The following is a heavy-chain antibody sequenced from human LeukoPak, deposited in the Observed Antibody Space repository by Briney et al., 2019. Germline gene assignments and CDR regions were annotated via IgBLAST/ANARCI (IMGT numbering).Heavy chain of an antibody. CDR2: INSDGSST. D-gene: IGHD3-16*01. CDR1: GFTFSSYW. J-gene: IGHJ6*04. V-gene: IGHV3-74*01. CDR3: ARGRRGSYYYYYGRDV. Sequence: PGGSLRLSCEAFGFTFSSYWMHWVRQAPGKGLVWVSRINSDGSSTSYADSVKGRFTISRDNAKNTLYLQMNSLRAEDTAVYYCARGRRGSYYYYYGRDVWGKGTTVTVSS.